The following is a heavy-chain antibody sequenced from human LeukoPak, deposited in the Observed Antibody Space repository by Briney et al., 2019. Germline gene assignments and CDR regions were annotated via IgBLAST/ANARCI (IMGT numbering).Heavy chain of an antibody. V-gene: IGHV4-61*02. D-gene: IGHD2-2*01. CDR1: GGSISSGTYY. CDR3: AKVPAAMGDDAFDI. J-gene: IGHJ3*02. CDR2: IYSSGST. Sequence: SETLSLTRTVSGGSISSGTYYWTWIRQPAGKGLEWIGRIYSSGSTSYNPSLDSRVRISIDASKNQFSLKLSSVTAADTAVYYCAKVPAAMGDDAFDIWGQGTMVTVSS.